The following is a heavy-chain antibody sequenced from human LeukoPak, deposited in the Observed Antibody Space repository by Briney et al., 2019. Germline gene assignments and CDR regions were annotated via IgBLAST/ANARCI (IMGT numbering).Heavy chain of an antibody. V-gene: IGHV3-48*02. CDR1: GFTFSSYS. Sequence: GGSLRLSCAASGFTFSSYSMNWVRQAPGKGLEWVSHITASGTAMFYADSVKGRLTISRDNAKNSLYLQMNSLRDEDTAVYYCASSGSYRFDYWGQGTLVTVSS. CDR2: ITASGTAM. CDR3: ASSGSYRFDY. D-gene: IGHD1-26*01. J-gene: IGHJ4*02.